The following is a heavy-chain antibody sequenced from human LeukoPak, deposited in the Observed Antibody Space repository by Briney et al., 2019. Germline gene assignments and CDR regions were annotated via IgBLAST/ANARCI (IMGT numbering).Heavy chain of an antibody. CDR2: IYYSGST. V-gene: IGHV4-30-4*01. J-gene: IGHJ4*02. Sequence: SETLSLTCAVYGGSFSGYYWSWIRQPPGKGLEWIGYIYYSGSTYYNPSLKSRVTISVDTSKNQFSLKLSSVTAADTAVYYCARTYSSSWYDYWGQGTLVTVSS. CDR1: GGSFSGYY. D-gene: IGHD6-13*01. CDR3: ARTYSSSWYDY.